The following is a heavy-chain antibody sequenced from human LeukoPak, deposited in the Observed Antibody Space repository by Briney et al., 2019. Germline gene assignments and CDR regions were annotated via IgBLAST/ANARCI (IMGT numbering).Heavy chain of an antibody. V-gene: IGHV1-2*02. CDR1: GYTFTGYY. CDR3: ARDNPYSSGWHFDY. J-gene: IGHJ4*02. Sequence: ASVKVSCKASGYTFTGYYMHWVRQAPGQGLEWMGWINPNSGGTNYAQKFQGRVTMTRDTSISTAHMELSRLRSDDTAVYYCARDNPYSSGWHFDYWGQGTLVTVSS. D-gene: IGHD6-19*01. CDR2: INPNSGGT.